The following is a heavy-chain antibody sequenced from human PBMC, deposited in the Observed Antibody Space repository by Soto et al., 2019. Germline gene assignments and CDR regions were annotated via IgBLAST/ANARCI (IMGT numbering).Heavy chain of an antibody. V-gene: IGHV1-3*01. CDR1: GYTFTSYA. D-gene: IGHD2-21*02. J-gene: IGHJ6*02. Sequence: GASVKVSCKASGYTFTSYAMHWVRQAPGQRLEWMGWINAGNGNTKYSQKFQGRVTITRDTSASTAYMELSSLRSEDTAVYYCASDCGGDCYSPRYYYYGMDVWGQGTTVTVSS. CDR3: ASDCGGDCYSPRYYYYGMDV. CDR2: INAGNGNT.